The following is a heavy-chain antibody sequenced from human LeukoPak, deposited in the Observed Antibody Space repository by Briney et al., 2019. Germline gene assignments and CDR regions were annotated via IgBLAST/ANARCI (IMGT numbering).Heavy chain of an antibody. CDR2: IKQDGSEK. Sequence: GGSLRLSCAASGFRFTGYWMTWVRQAPGKGLEWVANIKQDGSEKYYVDSVKGRFTISRDNAKNSLYLQMNSLRAEDMAVYYCARDYYFDYWGQGTLVTVSS. CDR1: GFRFTGYW. V-gene: IGHV3-7*01. J-gene: IGHJ4*02. CDR3: ARDYYFDY.